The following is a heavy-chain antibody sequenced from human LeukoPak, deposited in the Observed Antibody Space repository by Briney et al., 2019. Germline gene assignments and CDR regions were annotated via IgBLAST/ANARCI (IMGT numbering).Heavy chain of an antibody. D-gene: IGHD5-12*01. CDR1: GRSISSGGYY. J-gene: IGHJ4*02. CDR2: IYYSGST. V-gene: IGHV4-31*03. CDR3: ARDSGYYSEGYFDY. Sequence: SQTLSLTCTVSGRSISSGGYYWSWIRQHPGKGLEWFGYIYYSGSTYYHPSLKSRVTISVDTSKNQFPLKLSSVTAADTAVYYCARDSGYYSEGYFDYWGQGTLVTVTS.